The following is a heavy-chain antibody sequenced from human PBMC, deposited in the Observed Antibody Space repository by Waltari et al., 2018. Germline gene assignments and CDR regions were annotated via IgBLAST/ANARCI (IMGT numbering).Heavy chain of an antibody. V-gene: IGHV4-59*01. CDR1: GGSISSYY. D-gene: IGHD6-13*01. CDR3: AREQQLVQGDAFDI. Sequence: QESGPGLVKPSETLSLTCTVSGGSISSYYWSWIRQPPGKGLEWIGYIYYSGSTNYNPSLKSRVTISVDTSKNQFSLKLSSVTAADTAVYYCAREQQLVQGDAFDIWGQGTMVTVSS. CDR2: IYYSGST. J-gene: IGHJ3*02.